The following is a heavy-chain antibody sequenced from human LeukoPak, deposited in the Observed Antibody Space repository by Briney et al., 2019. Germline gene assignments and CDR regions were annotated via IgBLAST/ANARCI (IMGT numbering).Heavy chain of an antibody. Sequence: GGSLRLSCAASGFTFSSYSMNWVRQAPGKGLEWLSSISSSSSYIYYADSVKGRFTISRDNAKNSLYLQMNSLRAEDTAVYYCARDLRDDGYNLWGQGTLVTVSS. D-gene: IGHD5-12*01. V-gene: IGHV3-21*01. J-gene: IGHJ4*02. CDR3: ARDLRDDGYNL. CDR1: GFTFSSYS. CDR2: ISSSSSYI.